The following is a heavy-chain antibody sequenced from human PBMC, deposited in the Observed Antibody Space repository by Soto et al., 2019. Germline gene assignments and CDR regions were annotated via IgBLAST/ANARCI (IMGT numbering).Heavy chain of an antibody. D-gene: IGHD4-4*01. J-gene: IGHJ5*02. V-gene: IGHV3-48*02. CDR2: ISSSSSTI. CDR1: GFTFSSYS. Sequence: EVQLVESGGGLVQPGGSLRLSCAASGFTFSSYSMNWVRQAPGKGLEWVSYISSSSSTIYYADSVKGRFTISRDNAKNSLYLQMNRLRDEDTAVYYCAREGGNLNWFDPCGEGTLVTVSS. CDR3: AREGGNLNWFDP.